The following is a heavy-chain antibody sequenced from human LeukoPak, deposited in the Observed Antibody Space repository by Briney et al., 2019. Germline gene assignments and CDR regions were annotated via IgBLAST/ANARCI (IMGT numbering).Heavy chain of an antibody. J-gene: IGHJ4*02. V-gene: IGHV3-21*01. CDR3: ARGGRAQWLVPPTFDY. CDR1: GFTFSSYS. D-gene: IGHD6-19*01. Sequence: KTGGSLRLSRAASGFTFSSYSMNWVRQAPGKGLEWVSSISSSSSYIYYADSAKGRFTISRDNAKNSLYLQMNSLRAEDTAVYYCARGGRAQWLVPPTFDYWGQGTLVTVSS. CDR2: ISSSSSYI.